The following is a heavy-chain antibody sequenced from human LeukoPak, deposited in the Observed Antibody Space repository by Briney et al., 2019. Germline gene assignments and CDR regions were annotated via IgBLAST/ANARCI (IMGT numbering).Heavy chain of an antibody. CDR1: GFTFSSYG. CDR3: AKGGYGSSSSLRTGGAFNI. V-gene: IGHV3-30*02. Sequence: GGSLRLSCAASGFTFSSYGMHWVRQAPGKGLEWVAFIRYDGSNKYYADSVKGRFTISRDNSKNTLYLQMNSLRAEDTAVYYCAKGGYGSSSSLRTGGAFNIGGKGTMVTVSS. CDR2: IRYDGSNK. D-gene: IGHD6-6*01. J-gene: IGHJ3*02.